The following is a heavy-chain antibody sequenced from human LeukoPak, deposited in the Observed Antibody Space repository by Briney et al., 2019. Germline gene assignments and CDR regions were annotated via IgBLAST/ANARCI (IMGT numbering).Heavy chain of an antibody. CDR3: ARHSVWGPYYFDY. V-gene: IGHV4-4*09. CDR2: IYTSGST. CDR1: GGSISSYY. J-gene: IGHJ4*02. Sequence: PSETLSLTCTASGGSISSYYWSWIRQPPGKGLEWIGYIYTSGSTNYNPSLKRRVTISVDTSKNRFSQKLGSVTAADTAVYYCARHSVWGPYYFDYGGQGCLVTVSS. D-gene: IGHD3-16*01.